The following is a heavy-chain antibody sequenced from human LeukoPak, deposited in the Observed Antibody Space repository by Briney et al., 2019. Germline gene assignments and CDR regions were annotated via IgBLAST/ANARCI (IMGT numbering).Heavy chain of an antibody. CDR3: AKSSVGATTEVVDY. V-gene: IGHV3-9*01. D-gene: IGHD1-26*01. J-gene: IGHJ4*02. Sequence: GGSLRLSCAASGFTFDDYAMHWVRQAPGKGLEWVSGISWNSGSIGYADSVKGRFTISRDNAKNSLYLQMYSLRAEDTAVYYCAKSSVGATTEVVDYWGQGTLVTVSS. CDR2: ISWNSGSI. CDR1: GFTFDDYA.